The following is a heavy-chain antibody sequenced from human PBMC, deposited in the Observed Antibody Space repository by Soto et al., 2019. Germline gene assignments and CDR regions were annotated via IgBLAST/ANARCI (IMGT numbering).Heavy chain of an antibody. CDR2: IYPGDSDT. D-gene: IGHD2-2*01. CDR3: ARGYCTTTICDPWFDP. J-gene: IGHJ5*02. CDR1: GYSFTSYW. Sequence: GESLKISCTGVGYSFTSYWIGWVRQMPGKGLEWMGIIYPGDSDTRYSPSFQGQVTISADKSITTAYLQWSSLKASGTAMYYCARGYCTTTICDPWFDPWGQGTLVTSPQ. V-gene: IGHV5-51*01.